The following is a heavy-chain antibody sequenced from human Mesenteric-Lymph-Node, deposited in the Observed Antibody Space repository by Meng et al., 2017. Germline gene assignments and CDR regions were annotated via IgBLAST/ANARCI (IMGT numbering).Heavy chain of an antibody. J-gene: IGHJ6*02. V-gene: IGHV7-4-1*02. Sequence: ASVKVSCKASGYAFGSLAVNWVRQAPGQGLEWMGWINTNTGNPTYAQGFTGRFVFSSDTSVSTAYLQISSLKAEDTAVYYCARWGDNYYYYYGMDVWGQGTTVTVSS. D-gene: IGHD2-21*01. CDR1: GYAFGSLA. CDR2: INTNTGNP. CDR3: ARWGDNYYYYYGMDV.